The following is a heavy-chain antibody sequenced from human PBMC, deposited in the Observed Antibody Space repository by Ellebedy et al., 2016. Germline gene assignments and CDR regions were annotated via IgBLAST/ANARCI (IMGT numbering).Heavy chain of an antibody. CDR2: ISTNSRTI. D-gene: IGHD3-22*01. CDR1: GFAFNSYS. CDR3: AREWSVIRWYFQH. Sequence: GESLKISCMASGFAFNSYSMNWVRQAPGKGLEGVAYISTNSRTIYYSDSVKGRFTISRDNSKNTLYLQMNSLRAEDTAVYYCAREWSVIRWYFQHWGQGTLVTVSS. V-gene: IGHV3-48*01. J-gene: IGHJ1*01.